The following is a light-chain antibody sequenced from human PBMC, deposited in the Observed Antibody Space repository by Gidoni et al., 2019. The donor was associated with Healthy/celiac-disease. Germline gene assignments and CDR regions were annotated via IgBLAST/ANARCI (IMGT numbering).Light chain of an antibody. Sequence: TESPSSLSASVGDRVTITCRASQSISSYINWYQQKPGKAPKLLIYATSSLKSGDRSRFSGRGYGTEYSVTIDSLQPYGLAGYCCQRRWRAPPVYTFGQXTKVEIK. CDR2: ATS. V-gene: IGKV1-39*01. CDR3: QRRWRAPPVYT. CDR1: QSISSY. J-gene: IGKJ2*01.